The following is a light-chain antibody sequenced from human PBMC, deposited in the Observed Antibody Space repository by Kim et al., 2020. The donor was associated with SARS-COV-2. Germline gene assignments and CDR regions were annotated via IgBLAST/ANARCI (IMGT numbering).Light chain of an antibody. J-gene: IGKJ5*01. CDR3: QQRSNLIT. Sequence: LSLSPGERATLSCRASQSVGNYLAWYQQRPGQAPRLLIYDTSNRATGIPARFSGSGSGTDFTLTISSLEPEDFAVYFCQQRSNLITFGQGTRLEIK. V-gene: IGKV3-11*01. CDR2: DTS. CDR1: QSVGNY.